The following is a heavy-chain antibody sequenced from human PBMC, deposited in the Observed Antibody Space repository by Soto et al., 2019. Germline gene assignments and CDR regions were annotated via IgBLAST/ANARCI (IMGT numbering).Heavy chain of an antibody. D-gene: IGHD3-22*01. V-gene: IGHV3-30*07. CDR1: GFTFSIYA. Sequence: GGSLRLSCASSGFTFSIYAMHFVLHAPVKVLYLLAVISYDGSNKDYADSVKGRFTISRDNSKNTLYLQMNSLRAEDTAVYYCARDGHIYYYDSSGYYGAFDIWGQGTMVTVSS. CDR2: ISYDGSNK. CDR3: ARDGHIYYYDSSGYYGAFDI. J-gene: IGHJ3*02.